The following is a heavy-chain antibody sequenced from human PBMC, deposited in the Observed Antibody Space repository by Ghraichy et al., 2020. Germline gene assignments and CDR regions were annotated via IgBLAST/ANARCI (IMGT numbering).Heavy chain of an antibody. V-gene: IGHV3-30*18. J-gene: IGHJ6*02. D-gene: IGHD3-16*01. Sequence: GESLNISCEASGFSFRSYDMHLVRQAPGKRLEWVAVISYDGSNQYYEDSVKGRFTISRDNSKNTLFLQMNSLRGDDTAVYYCAKDFGGGSQYYGMDVWGQGTTVTVSS. CDR1: GFSFRSYD. CDR2: ISYDGSNQ. CDR3: AKDFGGGSQYYGMDV.